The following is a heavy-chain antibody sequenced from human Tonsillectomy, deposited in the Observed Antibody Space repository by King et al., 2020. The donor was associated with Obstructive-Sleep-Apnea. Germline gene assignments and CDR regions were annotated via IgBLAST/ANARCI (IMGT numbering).Heavy chain of an antibody. J-gene: IGHJ4*02. CDR1: GFTFSSYA. CDR3: AKGWVGRLGYFDY. D-gene: IGHD1-26*01. V-gene: IGHV3-23*04. Sequence: VQLVESGGGLVQPGGSLRLSCAASGFTFSSYAMSWVRQAPGKGLEWVSGISGSGGSTYHADSVKGRFTISRDNSKNTLYLQMSSLRAEDTAIYYCAKGWVGRLGYFDYWGQGTLVTVSS. CDR2: ISGSGGST.